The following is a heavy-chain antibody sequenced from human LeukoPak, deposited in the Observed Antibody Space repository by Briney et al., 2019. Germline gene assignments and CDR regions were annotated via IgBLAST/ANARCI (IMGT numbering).Heavy chain of an antibody. CDR2: INHSGST. CDR3: ARGRSGYSSGWYAY. J-gene: IGHJ4*02. V-gene: IGHV4-34*01. D-gene: IGHD6-19*01. Sequence: SETLSLTCAVYGGSFSGYYWSWIRQPPGKGLEWIGEINHSGSTNYNPSLKSRVTISVDTSKNQFSLKLSSVTAADTAVYYCARGRSGYSSGWYAYWGQGTLVTVSS. CDR1: GGSFSGYY.